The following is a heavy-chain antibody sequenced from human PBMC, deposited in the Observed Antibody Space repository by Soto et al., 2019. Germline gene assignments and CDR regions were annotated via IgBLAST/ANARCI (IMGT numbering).Heavy chain of an antibody. Sequence: ASVKVSCKASGYTFTGYYMHWVRQAPGQGLEWMGWINPNSGGTNYAQKFQGRVTMTRDTSISTAYMELSRLRSDDTVVYYCARWSDSSGYYYYFDYWGQGTLVTVSS. CDR3: ARWSDSSGYYYYFDY. D-gene: IGHD3-22*01. V-gene: IGHV1-2*02. CDR2: INPNSGGT. J-gene: IGHJ4*02. CDR1: GYTFTGYY.